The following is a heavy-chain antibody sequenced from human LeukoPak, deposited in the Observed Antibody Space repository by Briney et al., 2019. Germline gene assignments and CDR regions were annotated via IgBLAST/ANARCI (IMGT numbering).Heavy chain of an antibody. J-gene: IGHJ5*02. CDR1: SGSISSYY. CDR2: IYYSGST. Sequence: SETLSLTCTVSSGSISSYYWSWIRQPPGKGLEWIGYIYYSGSTNYNPSLKSRVTISVDTSKNQFSLKLSSVTAADTAVYYCARLPITMVRGVTWFDPWGQGTLVTVSS. CDR3: ARLPITMVRGVTWFDP. V-gene: IGHV4-59*08. D-gene: IGHD3-10*01.